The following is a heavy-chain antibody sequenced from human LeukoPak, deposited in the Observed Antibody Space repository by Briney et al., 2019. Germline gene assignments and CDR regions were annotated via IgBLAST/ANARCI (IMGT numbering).Heavy chain of an antibody. CDR2: IYYSGST. J-gene: IGHJ5*01. Sequence: MPSETLSLTCTVSGASISAGVYYWTWIRQPPGKGLEWIGYIYYSGSTSYNPSLKSRITISIDTSKNQFSLKLSSVTAADTAVYYCARMGDYNFWQTVGSWGQGTLVTVSS. CDR3: ARMGDYNFWQTVGS. V-gene: IGHV4-30-4*08. CDR1: GASISAGVYY. D-gene: IGHD3-3*01.